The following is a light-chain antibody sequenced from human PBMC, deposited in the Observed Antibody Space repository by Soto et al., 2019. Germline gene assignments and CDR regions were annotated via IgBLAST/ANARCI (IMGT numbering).Light chain of an antibody. V-gene: IGLV8-61*01. CDR2: STN. J-gene: IGLJ3*02. CDR3: VLYMGRGISV. CDR1: SGSVSTTYS. Sequence: QAVVTQEPSFSVSPGGTVTLTCGLTSGSVSTTYSPSWYQQTPGQAPRTLIYSTNTRSSGVPDRFSGSILGDKAALTNTGAQADDESDYYCVLYMGRGISVFGGGTKVTVL.